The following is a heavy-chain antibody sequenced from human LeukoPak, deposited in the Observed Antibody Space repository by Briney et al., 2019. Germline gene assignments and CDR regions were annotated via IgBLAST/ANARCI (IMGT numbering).Heavy chain of an antibody. CDR1: GFTVSSNY. V-gene: IGHV3-53*01. J-gene: IGHJ4*02. CDR3: ARASWDLGYSYGYYSY. CDR2: ICSGGST. D-gene: IGHD5-18*01. Sequence: GGSLRLSCAASGFTVSSNYMSWVRQAPGKGLEWVSVICSGGSTYYADSVKGRFTISRDNSKNTLYLQMNSLRAEDTAVYYCARASWDLGYSYGYYSYWGQGTLVTVSS.